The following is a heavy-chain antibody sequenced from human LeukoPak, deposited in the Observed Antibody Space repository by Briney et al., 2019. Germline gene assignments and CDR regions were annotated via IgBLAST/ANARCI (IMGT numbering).Heavy chain of an antibody. V-gene: IGHV4-59*01. D-gene: IGHD2-2*01. CDR1: GGSISSEY. Sequence: SETLSLTCTVSGGSISSEYGSCIRQPPRNWLGWIGYMYNIVSTNYNHSLTRRVTIPVDPSKTQSSLKLSSVTAADTAVYYCASSPRRDLVVPAALGSFFDPWGQGTLVTVSS. CDR2: MYNIVST. J-gene: IGHJ5*02. CDR3: ASSPRRDLVVPAALGSFFDP.